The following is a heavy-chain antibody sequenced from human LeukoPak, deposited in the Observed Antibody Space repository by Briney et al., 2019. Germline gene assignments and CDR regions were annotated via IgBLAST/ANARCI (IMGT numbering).Heavy chain of an antibody. Sequence: SETLSLTCTVSGDSIRSYYWSWIRQPPGKGLEWIGYIYYRGSTNYNPSLKSRVTISLDPSKNQFSLKLSSVTAADTAVYYCARVYCSGGSCYSSWFDPWGQGTLVTVSS. V-gene: IGHV4-59*01. J-gene: IGHJ5*02. CDR1: GDSIRSYY. CDR2: IYYRGST. D-gene: IGHD2-15*01. CDR3: ARVYCSGGSCYSSWFDP.